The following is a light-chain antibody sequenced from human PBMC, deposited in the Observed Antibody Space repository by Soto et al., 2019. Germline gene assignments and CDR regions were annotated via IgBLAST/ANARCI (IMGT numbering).Light chain of an antibody. CDR1: RSSVGSNT. V-gene: IGLV1-44*01. J-gene: IGLJ1*01. Sequence: QSVLTQPPSASGTPGQRVTISCSGSRSSVGSNTVNWYQHLPGTVPKLLIYSNNHRPSGVPDRFSASKAGASASLAISGLQSEDEGDYYCAAWDASLGGFYVIGSGTKVTVL. CDR2: SNN. CDR3: AAWDASLGGFYV.